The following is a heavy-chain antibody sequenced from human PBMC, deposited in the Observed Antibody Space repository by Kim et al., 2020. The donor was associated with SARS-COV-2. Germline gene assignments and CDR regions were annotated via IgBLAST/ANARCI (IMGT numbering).Heavy chain of an antibody. Sequence: SPAFQGQVTISADKSSSTAYLQWSSLKASDTAMYYCARPSSSSVSYGMDVWGQGTTVTVSS. J-gene: IGHJ6*02. CDR3: ARPSSSSVSYGMDV. V-gene: IGHV5-51*01. D-gene: IGHD6-6*01.